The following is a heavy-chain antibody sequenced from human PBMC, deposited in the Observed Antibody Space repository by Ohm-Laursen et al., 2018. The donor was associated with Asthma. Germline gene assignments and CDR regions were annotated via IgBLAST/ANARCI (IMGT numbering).Heavy chain of an antibody. D-gene: IGHD5-12*01. V-gene: IGHV3-15*01. CDR2: IKSKTDGGTT. CDR3: TTDGYGYSGYVFDY. Sequence: SLRLSCAASGFTFSNAWMSWVCQAPGKGLEWVGRIKSKTDGGTTDYAAPVKGRFTISRDDSKNTLYLQMNSLKTEDTAVYYCTTDGYGYSGYVFDYWGQGTLVTVSS. CDR1: GFTFSNAW. J-gene: IGHJ4*02.